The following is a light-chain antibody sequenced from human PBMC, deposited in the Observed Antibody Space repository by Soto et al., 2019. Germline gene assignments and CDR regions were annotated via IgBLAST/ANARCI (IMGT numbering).Light chain of an antibody. CDR2: EVT. CDR3: VLLAGPVWV. V-gene: IGLV2-8*01. CDR1: SSDIGGYDH. Sequence: QSALTQPPSASGSPGQSVTISCTGTSSDIGGYDHVSWYRQDPGKAPKVMIYEVTKRPSGVPVRFSASKAGNTAPLTVFGRQAEDEANYDCVLLAGPVWVFGGGTKLTVL. J-gene: IGLJ3*02.